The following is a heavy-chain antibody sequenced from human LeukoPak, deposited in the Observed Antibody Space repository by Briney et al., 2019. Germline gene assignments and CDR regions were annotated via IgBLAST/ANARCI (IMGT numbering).Heavy chain of an antibody. CDR2: IYYRGTT. CDR3: ARVGSSFLDAFDI. Sequence: PSETLSLTCTVSGGSMTSYYWTWIRQPPGKGLEWIGYIYYRGTTYYNPSLKSRVTMSVDVFKKQFSLKLSSVTAADTAVYYCARVGSSFLDAFDIWGQGTMVTVSS. V-gene: IGHV4-59*01. J-gene: IGHJ3*02. CDR1: GGSMTSYY. D-gene: IGHD6-13*01.